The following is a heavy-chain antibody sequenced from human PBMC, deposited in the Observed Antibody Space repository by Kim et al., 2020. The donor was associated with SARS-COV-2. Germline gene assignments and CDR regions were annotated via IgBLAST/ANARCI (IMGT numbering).Heavy chain of an antibody. V-gene: IGHV4-30-4*08. J-gene: IGHJ6*03. Sequence: SETLSLTCAVSGASIRSGDQYWSWIRQPPGKGLEWIGYIYYSGGAYYNPSLKSRVSISLDTSQNQYSLSLTSVTAADTAVYFCARTAYDNSGFYFYYYM. CDR2: IYYSGGA. CDR1: GASIRSGDQY. D-gene: IGHD3-22*01. CDR3: ARTAYDNSGFYFYYYM.